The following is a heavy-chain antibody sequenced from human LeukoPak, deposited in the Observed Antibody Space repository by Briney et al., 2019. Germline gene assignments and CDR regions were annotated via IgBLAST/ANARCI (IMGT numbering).Heavy chain of an antibody. CDR1: GFTFSTYA. CDR3: AKLMGSSGWGDY. D-gene: IGHD6-19*01. CDR2: ISGSGGST. J-gene: IGHJ4*02. V-gene: IGHV3-23*01. Sequence: PGGSLRLSCAASGFTFSTYAMSWVRQAPGKGLEWVSAISGSGGSTYYADSVKGRFTISRDNSKNTLYLQMNSLRAEDTAVYYCAKLMGSSGWGDYWGQGTLVTVSS.